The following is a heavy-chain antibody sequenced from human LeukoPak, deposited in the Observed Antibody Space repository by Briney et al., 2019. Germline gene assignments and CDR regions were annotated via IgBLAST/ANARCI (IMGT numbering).Heavy chain of an antibody. CDR3: AKDPLGYCGSSCYLNWYFDL. Sequence: GGSLRLSCAASGFTFSSYGMHWVRQAPGKGLEWVTFIRYDGSNKYYADSVKGRFTIFRDNSKNTLYLQMNSLRAEDTAVYYCAKDPLGYCGSSCYLNWYFDLWGRGTLVTVSS. V-gene: IGHV3-30*02. CDR2: IRYDGSNK. CDR1: GFTFSSYG. D-gene: IGHD2-2*01. J-gene: IGHJ2*01.